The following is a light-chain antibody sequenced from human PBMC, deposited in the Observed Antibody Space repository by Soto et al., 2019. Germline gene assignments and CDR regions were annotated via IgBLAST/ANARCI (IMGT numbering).Light chain of an antibody. CDR3: QQYGSSPGST. V-gene: IGKV3-20*01. J-gene: IGKJ4*01. Sequence: EIVWTQSPGTLSLSPGERATLSCRASQSVSSSYLAWYQQKPGQAPRLLIYGASSRATGIPDRFSGSGSGTDFTLTISRLEPEDFAVYYCQQYGSSPGSTFGGGTKVDIK. CDR1: QSVSSSY. CDR2: GAS.